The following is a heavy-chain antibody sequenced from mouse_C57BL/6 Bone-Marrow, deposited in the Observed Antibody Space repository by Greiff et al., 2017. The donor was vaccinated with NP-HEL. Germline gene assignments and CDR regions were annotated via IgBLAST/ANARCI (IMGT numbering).Heavy chain of an antibody. CDR1: GFSLTSYG. CDR3: ARQGLRRRGGYAMDY. CDR2: IWSDGST. D-gene: IGHD2-2*01. J-gene: IGHJ4*01. V-gene: IGHV2-6-1*01. Sequence: VQLVESGPGLVAPSQSLSITCTVSGFSLTSYGVHWVRQPPGKGLEWLVVIWSDGSTTYNSALKSRLSISKENSKSQVFLKMNSRQTDDTAMYYCARQGLRRRGGYAMDYWGKGTSVTVSS.